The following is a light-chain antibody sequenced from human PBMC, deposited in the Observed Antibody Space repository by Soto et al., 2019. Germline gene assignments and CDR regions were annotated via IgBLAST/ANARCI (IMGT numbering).Light chain of an antibody. V-gene: IGKV3D-20*02. Sequence: EIVLTQSPGTLSLSPGERATLSCRASQTVTNNYLAWYQQKPGQAPRLLIYGASTRATGIPDRFSGSGSGTDFTLTISSLEPEDFAVYYCQQRSTWPLTFGGGTKVEIK. CDR1: QTVTNNY. CDR3: QQRSTWPLT. J-gene: IGKJ4*01. CDR2: GAS.